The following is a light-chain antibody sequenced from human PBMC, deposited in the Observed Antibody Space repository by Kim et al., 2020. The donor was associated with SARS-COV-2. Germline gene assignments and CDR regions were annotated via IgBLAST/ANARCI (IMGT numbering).Light chain of an antibody. CDR3: SAWDSSLSAWV. Sequence: RQNATLTCTGNTNSVGNRGAAWLQKFQGHPPRFLSYRDNTRPSGISQRFSASRSGTTASLPITGVQPEDEADYYCSAWDSSLSAWVFGGGTQLTVL. CDR1: TNSVGNRG. V-gene: IGLV10-54*04. J-gene: IGLJ3*02. CDR2: RDN.